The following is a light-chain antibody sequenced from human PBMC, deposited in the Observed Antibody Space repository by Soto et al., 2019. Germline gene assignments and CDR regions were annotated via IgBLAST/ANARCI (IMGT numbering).Light chain of an antibody. Sequence: DIQMTQSPSSLSAYVGGRFTITCQASQNINNYLNWYQQKPGRAPXXLIYDASNLEAGVPSRFMGSGSGTDFTFTISRLKPEDIATYYCQQYENLPTFGQGTRLEIK. CDR3: QQYENLPT. CDR1: QNINNY. J-gene: IGKJ5*01. CDR2: DAS. V-gene: IGKV1-33*01.